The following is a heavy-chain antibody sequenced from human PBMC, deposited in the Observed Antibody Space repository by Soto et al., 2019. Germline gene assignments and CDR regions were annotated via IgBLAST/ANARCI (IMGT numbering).Heavy chain of an antibody. D-gene: IGHD1-7*01. V-gene: IGHV3-21*01. CDR3: ARDSPELELLDYYYGMDV. Sequence: EVQLVESGGGLVKPGGSLRLSCAASGFTFSSYIMNWVRQAPGKGLEWVSSISSSSSYIYYADSVKGRFTISRDNAKNSLYVQMNSLRAEDTDVYYCARDSPELELLDYYYGMDVWGQGTTVTVSS. CDR1: GFTFSSYI. CDR2: ISSSSSYI. J-gene: IGHJ6*02.